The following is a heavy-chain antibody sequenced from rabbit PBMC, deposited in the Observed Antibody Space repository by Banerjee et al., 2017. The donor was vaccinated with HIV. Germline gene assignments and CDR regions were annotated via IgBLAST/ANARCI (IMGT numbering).Heavy chain of an antibody. CDR1: GFSFSSSYY. CDR2: IYTGSGST. Sequence: QEQLVESGGGLVQPEGSLTLTCTASGFSFSSSYYMCWVRQAPGKGLEWIGCIYTGSGSTYYASWAKGRFTISKASSTTVTLQMTSLTAADTATYFCVREISSSGYYPLWGPGTLVTVS. CDR3: VREISSSGYYPL. V-gene: IGHV1S45*01. D-gene: IGHD1-1*01. J-gene: IGHJ4*01.